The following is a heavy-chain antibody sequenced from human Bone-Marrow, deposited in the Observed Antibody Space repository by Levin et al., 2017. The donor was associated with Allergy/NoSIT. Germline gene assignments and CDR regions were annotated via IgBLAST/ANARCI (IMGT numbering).Heavy chain of an antibody. CDR1: GDSISSYY. CDR2: VHFGGST. V-gene: IGHV4-59*08. Sequence: RSSETLSLTCTVSGDSISSYYWSWIRQPPGKGLEWIGYVHFGGSTNYNPSLKSRVTISVDTSKNQFSLKLSSVTAADTAVYYCARQDVADVTIFGVVIPHGPFDIWGQGTMVTVSS. CDR3: ARQDVADVTIFGVVIPHGPFDI. D-gene: IGHD3-3*01. J-gene: IGHJ3*02.